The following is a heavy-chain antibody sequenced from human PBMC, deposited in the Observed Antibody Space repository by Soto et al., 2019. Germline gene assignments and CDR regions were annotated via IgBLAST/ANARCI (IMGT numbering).Heavy chain of an antibody. V-gene: IGHV5-51*01. J-gene: IGHJ6*02. CDR1: GYSFTSYC. Sequence: LGESLNISCKGSGYSFTSYCIGWVRQMPGKGLEWMGIIYPGDSDTRYSPSFQGQVTISADKSISTAYLQWSSLKASDTAMYYCARNYYDFSGQDYYYYGMYVWGQGTTVTVSS. CDR2: IYPGDSDT. CDR3: ARNYYDFSGQDYYYYGMYV. D-gene: IGHD3-22*01.